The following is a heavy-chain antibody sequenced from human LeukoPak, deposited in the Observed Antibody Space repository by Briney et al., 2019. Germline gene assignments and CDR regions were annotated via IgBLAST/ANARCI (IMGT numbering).Heavy chain of an antibody. CDR2: IYYSGST. CDR3: ARGVAAARSYGWFDP. J-gene: IGHJ5*02. CDR1: GGSISSSSYY. Sequence: PSETLSLTCTVSGGSISSSSYYWGWIRQPPGKGLEWIGSIYYSGSTYYNPSLKSRVTISVDTSKNQFSLKLSSVTAADTAVYYCARGVAAARSYGWFDPWGQGTLVTVSS. D-gene: IGHD6-13*01. V-gene: IGHV4-39*07.